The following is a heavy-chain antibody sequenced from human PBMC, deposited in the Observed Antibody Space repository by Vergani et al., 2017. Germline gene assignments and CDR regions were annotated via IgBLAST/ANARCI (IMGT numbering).Heavy chain of an antibody. CDR3: ARGRNSATHWFDP. CDR2: IYYSGST. D-gene: IGHD4-23*01. J-gene: IGHJ5*02. CDR1: GSSISSYY. Sequence: QVQLQESGPGLVKPSETLSLTCTVSGSSISSYYWSWTRQPPGKGLEWIGYIYYSGSTNYNPSLKSRVTISVDTSKNQFSLKLSSVTAADTAVYYCARGRNSATHWFDPWGQGTLVTVSS. V-gene: IGHV4-59*01.